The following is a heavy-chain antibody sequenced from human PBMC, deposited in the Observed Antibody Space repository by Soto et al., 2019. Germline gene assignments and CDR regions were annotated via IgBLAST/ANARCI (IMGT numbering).Heavy chain of an antibody. Sequence: QVQLVESGGGVVQPGRSLRLSCAASGFTFSSYSMHWVRQAPGKGLEWVAVISYDGSNKYYADSVKGRFTISRDNSKNTLYLQMNSLRAEDTAVYYCAKYGGSYLLYYYYGMDVWGQGTTVTVSS. CDR2: ISYDGSNK. CDR1: GFTFSSYS. D-gene: IGHD1-26*01. V-gene: IGHV3-30*18. J-gene: IGHJ6*02. CDR3: AKYGGSYLLYYYYGMDV.